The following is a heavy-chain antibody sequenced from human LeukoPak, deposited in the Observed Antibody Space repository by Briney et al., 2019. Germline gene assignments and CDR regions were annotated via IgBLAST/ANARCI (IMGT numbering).Heavy chain of an antibody. J-gene: IGHJ3*02. CDR2: MNPNSGNT. CDR1: GYTFTSYD. Sequence: GASVKVSCKASGYTFTSYDINWVRQATGQGLEWMGRMNPNSGNTGYAQKFQGRVTMTRNTSISTAYMELSSLRSEDTAVYYCARERYCSGGSCYSGALDTWGQGTMVTVSS. CDR3: ARERYCSGGSCYSGALDT. D-gene: IGHD2-15*01. V-gene: IGHV1-8*01.